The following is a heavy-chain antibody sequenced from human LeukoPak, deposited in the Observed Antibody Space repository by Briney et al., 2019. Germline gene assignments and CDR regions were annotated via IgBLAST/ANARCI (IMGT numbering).Heavy chain of an antibody. CDR3: ARLERVVAATPFSY. CDR1: GGSISSSSYY. CDR2: IYYSGST. J-gene: IGHJ4*02. Sequence: SETLSLTCTVSGGSISSSSYYWGWIRQPPGKGLEWIGSIYYSGSTYYNPSLKSRVTISVDTSKNQFSLKLSSVTAADTAVYYCARLERVVAATPFSYWGQGTLVTVSS. D-gene: IGHD2-15*01. V-gene: IGHV4-39*01.